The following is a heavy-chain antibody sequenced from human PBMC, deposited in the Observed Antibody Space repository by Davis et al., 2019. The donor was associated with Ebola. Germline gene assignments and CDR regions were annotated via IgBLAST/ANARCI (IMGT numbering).Heavy chain of an antibody. V-gene: IGHV3-23*01. CDR3: VLRAVRDFFDY. CDR2: ISDGGDKS. CDR1: GFTFSNFA. J-gene: IGHJ4*02. D-gene: IGHD4-17*01. Sequence: GESLKISCAASGFTFSNFAMSWVRQAPGKGLEWISGISDGGDKSFYADSVRGRFTISRDNSRNAMFLQMNSLRAEDTAIYYCVLRAVRDFFDYWGQGTLVTVSS.